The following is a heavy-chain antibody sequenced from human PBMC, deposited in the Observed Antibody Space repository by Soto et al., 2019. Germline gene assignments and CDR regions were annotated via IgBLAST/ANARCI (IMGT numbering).Heavy chain of an antibody. D-gene: IGHD2-15*01. CDR3: ARVVVVAATINWFDP. CDR2: IYYSGST. Sequence: SETLSLTCTVSGGSISSSIYYWGWIRQPPGKGLEWIGSIYYSGSTYYNPSLKSRVTISVDTSKNQFSLKLSSVTAADTAVYYCARVVVVAATINWFDPWGQGTLVTVSS. J-gene: IGHJ5*02. CDR1: GGSISSSIYY. V-gene: IGHV4-39*01.